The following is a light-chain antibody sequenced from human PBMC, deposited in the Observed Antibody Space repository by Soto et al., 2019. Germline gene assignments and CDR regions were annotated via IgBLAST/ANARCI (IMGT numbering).Light chain of an antibody. CDR3: QQYYSPPPA. V-gene: IGKV4-1*01. Sequence: DIVMTQSPDSLAVSLGERATINCKSSQSVLYSSNNKNYLAWYQQKPGQPPKLLIYWASTRESGVPDRFIGSGSVTDFTLTISSLQAEDVAVYCCQQYYSPPPAFGPGTKVDIK. CDR1: QSVLYSSNNKNY. J-gene: IGKJ3*01. CDR2: WAS.